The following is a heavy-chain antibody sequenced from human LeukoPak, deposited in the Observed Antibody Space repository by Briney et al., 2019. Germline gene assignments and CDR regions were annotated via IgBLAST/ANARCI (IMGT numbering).Heavy chain of an antibody. Sequence: SETLSLTCTVSGGSISSSSYYWGWIRQPPGKGLEWIGSIYYSGSTYYNPSLKSRVTISVDTSKNQFSLNLNSVTAADTAVYYCARLGSGWSAPWGQGTLVTVSS. J-gene: IGHJ5*02. V-gene: IGHV4-39*07. CDR2: IYYSGST. CDR3: ARLGSGWSAP. CDR1: GGSISSSSYY. D-gene: IGHD3-3*01.